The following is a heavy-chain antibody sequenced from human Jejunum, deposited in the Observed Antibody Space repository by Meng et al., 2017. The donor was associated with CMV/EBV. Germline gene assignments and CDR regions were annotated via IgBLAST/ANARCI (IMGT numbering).Heavy chain of an antibody. Sequence: SCVAFGFTFGNYWMHGVRQAPGKGLVWVSHINNDGSTKTYADSVKGRFTISRDNAKNTLYLQMNSLRVEDTAVYYCARGAGGFDQWGQGALVTVSS. D-gene: IGHD3-10*01. CDR3: ARGAGGFDQ. CDR2: INNDGSTK. CDR1: GFTFGNYW. V-gene: IGHV3-74*03. J-gene: IGHJ4*02.